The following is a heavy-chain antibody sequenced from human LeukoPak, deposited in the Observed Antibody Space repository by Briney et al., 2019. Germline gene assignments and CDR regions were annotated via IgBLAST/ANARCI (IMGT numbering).Heavy chain of an antibody. Sequence: PGGSLRLSCAASGFTFSSYSMNWVRQAPGKGLEWVSSISSSSSYIYYADSVKGRFTISRDNAKNPLYLQMNSLRAEDTAVYYCARDTYSSSWYVPVGYWGQGTLVTVSS. J-gene: IGHJ4*02. D-gene: IGHD6-13*01. CDR2: ISSSSSYI. CDR1: GFTFSSYS. CDR3: ARDTYSSSWYVPVGY. V-gene: IGHV3-21*01.